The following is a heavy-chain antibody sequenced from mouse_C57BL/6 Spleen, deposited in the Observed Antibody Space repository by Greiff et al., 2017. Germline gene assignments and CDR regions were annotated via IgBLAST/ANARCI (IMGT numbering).Heavy chain of an antibody. Sequence: SGAELARPGASVKLSCKASGYTFTSYGISWVKQRTGQGLEWIGEIYPRSGNTYYNEKFKGKATLTADKSSSTAYMELRSLTSEDSAVYFCAREEYDYGSSYPLYAMDYWGQGTSVTVSS. J-gene: IGHJ4*01. CDR2: IYPRSGNT. CDR1: GYTFTSYG. D-gene: IGHD1-1*01. V-gene: IGHV1-81*01. CDR3: AREEYDYGSSYPLYAMDY.